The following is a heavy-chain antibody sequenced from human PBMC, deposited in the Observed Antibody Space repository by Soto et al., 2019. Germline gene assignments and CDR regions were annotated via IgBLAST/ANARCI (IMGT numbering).Heavy chain of an antibody. D-gene: IGHD3-16*01. J-gene: IGHJ4*02. CDR1: GDSISGSQW. CDR2: ISHTGTT. CDR3: AYLRGFTGYPGD. Sequence: KPSETLSLTCAVSGDSISGSQWWSWVRLPPGKGLEWIGEISHTGTTNYNPSLKSRLTISVDKSKNEFYLKMRSVTAADTAVYYCAYLRGFTGYPGDWGQGTLVTVSS. V-gene: IGHV4-4*02.